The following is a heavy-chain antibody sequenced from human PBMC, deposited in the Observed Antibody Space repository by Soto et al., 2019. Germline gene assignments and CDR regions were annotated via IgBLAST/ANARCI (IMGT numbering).Heavy chain of an antibody. CDR1: GYSFTSYW. V-gene: IGHV5-51*01. CDR2: IYPGDSDA. D-gene: IGHD5-12*01. CDR3: ARENGGYDGRF. J-gene: IGHJ4*02. Sequence: GESLKISCKGSGYSFTSYWIGWVRQVPGKGLEWMGIIYPGDSDARYSPSFKGQVIISVDKSISTAYLQWSSLKASDTAMYYCARENGGYDGRFWDQGTLVTVSS.